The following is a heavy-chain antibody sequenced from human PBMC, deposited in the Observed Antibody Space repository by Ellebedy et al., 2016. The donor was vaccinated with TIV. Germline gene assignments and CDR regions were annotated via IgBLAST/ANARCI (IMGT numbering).Heavy chain of an antibody. CDR3: AREPDTAMITCDY. J-gene: IGHJ4*02. V-gene: IGHV1-18*01. D-gene: IGHD5-18*01. CDR1: GYTFTSYG. Sequence: ASVKVSCKASGYTFTSYGISWVRQAPGQGLEWVGWISTYNGNTNYAQKVQGRLTMTTDTFTSTAYMELRSLRSDDTAVYYCAREPDTAMITCDYWGQGTLVTVSS. CDR2: ISTYNGNT.